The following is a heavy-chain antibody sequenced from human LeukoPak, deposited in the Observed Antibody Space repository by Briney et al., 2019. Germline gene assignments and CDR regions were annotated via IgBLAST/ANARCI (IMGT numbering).Heavy chain of an antibody. V-gene: IGHV1-18*01. J-gene: IGHJ4*02. CDR2: ISAYNGNT. CDR3: ATNGWRSSSWFDFDY. CDR1: GYTFTSYG. Sequence: ASVKVSCKASGYTFTSYGISWVRQAPGQGLEWMGWISAYNGNTNYAQKLQGRVTMTTDTSTSTAYMELRSLRSEDTAVYYCATNGWRSSSWFDFDYWGQGTLVTVSS. D-gene: IGHD6-13*01.